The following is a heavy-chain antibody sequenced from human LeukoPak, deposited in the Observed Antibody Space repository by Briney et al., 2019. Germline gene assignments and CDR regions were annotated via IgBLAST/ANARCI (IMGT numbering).Heavy chain of an antibody. CDR2: IYYSRST. CDR3: ARGGSGSYLFDY. V-gene: IGHV4-59*01. D-gene: IGHD1-26*01. J-gene: IGHJ4*02. CDR1: GGSISSYY. Sequence: PSETLSLTCTVSGGSISSYYWSWIRQPPGKGLEWIGYIYYSRSTNYNPSLKSRVTISVDTSKNQFSLKLSSVTAADTAVYYCARGGSGSYLFDYWGQGTLVTVSS.